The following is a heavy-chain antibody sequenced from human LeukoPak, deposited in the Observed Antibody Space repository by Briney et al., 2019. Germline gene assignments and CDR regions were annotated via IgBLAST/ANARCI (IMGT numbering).Heavy chain of an antibody. Sequence: PSETLSLTCSVCGGSMNNYYWNWIRQSADKGLEWIGRIYATGSTDHNPSLKSRVTLSLDTSQNHFSLILTSVTAADTAVYFCARDKAVDSDSSGYYYNRGLDQWGQGILVTVSS. D-gene: IGHD3-22*01. V-gene: IGHV4-4*07. CDR2: IYATGST. CDR1: GGSMNNYY. CDR3: ARDKAVDSDSSGYYYNRGLDQ. J-gene: IGHJ4*02.